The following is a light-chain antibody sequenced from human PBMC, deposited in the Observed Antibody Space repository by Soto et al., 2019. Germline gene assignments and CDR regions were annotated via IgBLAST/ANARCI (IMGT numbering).Light chain of an antibody. CDR2: YTS. V-gene: IGKV3-11*01. CDR3: HQRQSWPRT. Sequence: EIVLTQSPATLSSSPGETATLSCRASQYVGTRLAWYQHKPGQAPRLLLYYTSNRATGIPARFSGSGSGTDFTLTINSLAPEDFAIYYCHQRQSWPRTFGQGTKVDIK. CDR1: QYVGTR. J-gene: IGKJ1*01.